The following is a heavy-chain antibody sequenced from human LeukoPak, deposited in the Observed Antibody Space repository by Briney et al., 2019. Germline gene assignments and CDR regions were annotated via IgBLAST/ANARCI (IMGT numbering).Heavy chain of an antibody. D-gene: IGHD3-3*01. CDR3: ERSVY. Sequence: GGSLRLSCAASGFTVSSNYMSWVRQAPGKGLEWVSYISRSSKTIYYSDSVRGRFTVSRDNAKNSLYLQMNSLRDEDTAVYYCERSVYWGQGTLVTVSS. CDR1: GFTVSSNY. CDR2: ISRSSKTI. V-gene: IGHV3-48*02. J-gene: IGHJ4*02.